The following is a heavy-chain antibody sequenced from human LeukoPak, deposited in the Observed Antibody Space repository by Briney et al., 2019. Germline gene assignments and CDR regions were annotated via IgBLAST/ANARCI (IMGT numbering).Heavy chain of an antibody. CDR2: ISYEGSVQ. CDR1: GFTFSNYG. CDR3: AKETTAHNSRTLDY. Sequence: GGSLRLSCAASGFTFSNYGVHWVRQAPGKGLEWVAVISYEGSVQYYADSVKGRFTISRDNSKNTLYLQMNSLRVEDTAEYYCAKETTAHNSRTLDYWGQGTLVTVSS. V-gene: IGHV3-30*18. J-gene: IGHJ4*02. D-gene: IGHD6-13*01.